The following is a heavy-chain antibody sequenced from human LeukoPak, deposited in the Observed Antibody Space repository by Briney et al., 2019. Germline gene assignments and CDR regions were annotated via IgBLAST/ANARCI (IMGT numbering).Heavy chain of an antibody. Sequence: ASVKVSCKASGGTFSSYAISWVRQAPGQGLEWMGRIIPILGIANYAQKFQGRVTTTADKSTSTAYMELSSLRSEDTAVYYCARDPGYSSGWYENWFDPWGQGTLVTVSS. CDR2: IIPILGIA. J-gene: IGHJ5*02. V-gene: IGHV1-69*04. CDR3: ARDPGYSSGWYENWFDP. CDR1: GGTFSSYA. D-gene: IGHD6-19*01.